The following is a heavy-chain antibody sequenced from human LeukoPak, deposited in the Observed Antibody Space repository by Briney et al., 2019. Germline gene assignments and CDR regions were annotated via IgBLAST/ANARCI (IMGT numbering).Heavy chain of an antibody. CDR2: IYYSGST. D-gene: IGHD5-18*01. J-gene: IGHJ4*02. Sequence: PSETLSLTCTVSGGSISSYYWSWIRQPPRKGLAWIGFIYYSGSTSYNPSLKSRVTISLDTSKNQFSLKLSSVTAADTAVYYCARLRGYSYPFDYWGQGTLVTVSS. V-gene: IGHV4-59*08. CDR3: ARLRGYSYPFDY. CDR1: GGSISSYY.